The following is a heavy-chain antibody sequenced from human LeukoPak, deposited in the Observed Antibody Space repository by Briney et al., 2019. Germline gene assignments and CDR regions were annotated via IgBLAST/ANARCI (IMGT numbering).Heavy chain of an antibody. J-gene: IGHJ4*02. V-gene: IGHV3-53*01. D-gene: IGHD6-13*01. CDR2: IHSGGNT. Sequence: PGGSLRLSCAASGFTVSSNYMGWVRQAPGKGLEWVSVIHSGGNTYYADSVKGRFTISRDNSRNTMDLQMNSLRAEDTAVYYCARCDSSRWNGIDYWGQGTLVTVSS. CDR3: ARCDSSRWNGIDY. CDR1: GFTVSSNY.